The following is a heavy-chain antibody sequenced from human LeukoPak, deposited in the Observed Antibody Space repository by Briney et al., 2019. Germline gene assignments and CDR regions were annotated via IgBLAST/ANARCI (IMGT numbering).Heavy chain of an antibody. V-gene: IGHV1-2*02. CDR2: INPNSGDT. CDR3: ARGRKYTSGYRVTELGSGYSDY. CDR1: GYTFTGHY. Sequence: GASLKVSCKASGYTFTGHYMHWVRQAPGQGLEWMGWINPNSGDTNYAQKFQGRVTMTRDTSISTAYMELSRLISDDTAVYYCARGRKYTSGYRVTELGSGYSDYWGQGTLVTVSS. J-gene: IGHJ4*02. D-gene: IGHD5-18*01.